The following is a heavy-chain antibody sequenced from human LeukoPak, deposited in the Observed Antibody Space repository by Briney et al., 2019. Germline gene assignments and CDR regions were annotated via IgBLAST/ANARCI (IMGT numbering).Heavy chain of an antibody. CDR2: ISNDGGNK. J-gene: IGHJ4*02. V-gene: IGHV3-30*18. CDR3: AKDRYDSSGYLFDY. CDR1: GFTFSSYG. Sequence: PGGSLRLSCAASGFTFSSYGMRWVRQAPGKGLEWMAVISNDGGNKYYADSVKGRFTISRDNSKNTLYLQMNSLRAEDTAVYYCAKDRYDSSGYLFDYWGQGTLVTVSS. D-gene: IGHD3-22*01.